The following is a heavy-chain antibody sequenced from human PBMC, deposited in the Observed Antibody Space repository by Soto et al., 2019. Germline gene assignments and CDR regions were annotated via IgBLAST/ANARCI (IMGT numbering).Heavy chain of an antibody. V-gene: IGHV4-31*03. J-gene: IGHJ4*02. CDR3: ARDAAEYYFDY. Sequence: QVQLKESGPGLVKPSQTLSLTCTVSGGSISSGGQYWSWIPQHPGKGLEWIGYIYDSGSTYYNPSXRXXVTISVDTSKKQFSLKLRSVTAADTAVYYCARDAAEYYFDYWGQGTLVTVSS. D-gene: IGHD6-25*01. CDR2: IYDSGST. CDR1: GGSISSGGQY.